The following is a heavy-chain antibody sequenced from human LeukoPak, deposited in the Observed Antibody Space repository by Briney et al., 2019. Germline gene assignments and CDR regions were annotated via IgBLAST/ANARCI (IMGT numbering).Heavy chain of an antibody. CDR2: INHSGST. Sequence: SETLSLTCAVYGGSFSGYYWSWIRQPPGKGLEWIGEINHSGSTNYNPSLKSRVTISVDTSKNQFSLKLSSVTAADTAVYYCARGRQFDPWGQGTLVTVSS. V-gene: IGHV4-34*01. CDR1: GGSFSGYY. CDR3: ARGRQFDP. J-gene: IGHJ5*02.